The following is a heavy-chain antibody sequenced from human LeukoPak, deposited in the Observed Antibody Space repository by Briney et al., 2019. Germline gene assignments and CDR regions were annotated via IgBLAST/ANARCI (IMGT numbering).Heavy chain of an antibody. D-gene: IGHD3/OR15-3a*01. CDR2: IYYSGST. CDR3: ARRNNDFGTNWFDP. J-gene: IGHJ5*02. Sequence: SETLSLTCTVSGGSISSSSYYWGWIRQPPGKGLEWIGSIYYSGSTNYNPSLKSRVTISVDTSKNQFSLKLSSVTAADTAVYYCARRNNDFGTNWFDPWGQGTLVTVSS. V-gene: IGHV4-39*07. CDR1: GGSISSSSYY.